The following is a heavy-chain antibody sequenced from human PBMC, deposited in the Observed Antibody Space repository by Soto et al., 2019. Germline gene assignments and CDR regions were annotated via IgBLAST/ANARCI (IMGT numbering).Heavy chain of an antibody. J-gene: IGHJ4*02. Sequence: ASVKVSCKASGYTFLSYGITWVRQAPGQGLEWMGWISAYNAHTNYGQKFQDRVSMATDTSSNTAYLEVRSLRSDDTAFYFCARVFRWSSSSWGFDYWGRGTLVTVSS. CDR2: ISAYNAHT. D-gene: IGHD6-6*01. CDR3: ARVFRWSSSSWGFDY. V-gene: IGHV1-18*01. CDR1: GYTFLSYG.